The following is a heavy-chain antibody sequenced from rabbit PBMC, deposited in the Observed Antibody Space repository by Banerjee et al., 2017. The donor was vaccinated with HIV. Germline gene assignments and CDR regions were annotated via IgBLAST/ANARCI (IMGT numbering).Heavy chain of an antibody. CDR3: VRGVYVGTTYPYYFNL. V-gene: IGHV1S45*01. CDR1: GFSFSSSYY. Sequence: QEQLEESGGDLVQPEGSLTLTCTASGFSFSSSYYMCWVRQAPGKGLEWIGCIYTGSSGSTYYASWAKGRFTISKTSSTTVTLQMTSLTAADTATYFCVRGVYVGTTYPYYFNLWGPGTLVTVS. D-gene: IGHD8-1*01. CDR2: IYTGSSGST. J-gene: IGHJ4*01.